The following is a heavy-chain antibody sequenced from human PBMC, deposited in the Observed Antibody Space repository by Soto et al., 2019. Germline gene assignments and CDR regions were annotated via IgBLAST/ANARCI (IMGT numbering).Heavy chain of an antibody. CDR3: ARIRLDHATYAGMDV. CDR2: IDWDDDK. CDR1: GFSLSTSGMS. J-gene: IGHJ6*02. Sequence: SGPTLVSPTQTLTLTCTFSGFSLSTSGMSVSWIRQPPGKALEWLALIDWDDDKYYSTSLRTRLTISKDTSKNQVVLTMTNMEPVDTATYYCARIRLDHATYAGMDVWGQGTTVTVSS. D-gene: IGHD3-16*01. V-gene: IGHV2-70*01.